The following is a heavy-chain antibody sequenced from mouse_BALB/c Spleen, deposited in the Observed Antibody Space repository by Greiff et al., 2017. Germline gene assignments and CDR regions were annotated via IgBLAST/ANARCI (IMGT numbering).Heavy chain of an antibody. CDR3: ARRELRRGLDY. Sequence: EVQVVESGGGLVQPGGSRKLSCAASGFTFSSFGMHWVRQAPEKGLEWVAYISSGSSTIYYADTVKGRFTISRDNPKNTLFLQMTSLRSEDTAMYYCARRELRRGLDYWGQGTSVTVSS. J-gene: IGHJ4*01. V-gene: IGHV5-17*02. D-gene: IGHD2-4*01. CDR2: ISSGSSTI. CDR1: GFTFSSFG.